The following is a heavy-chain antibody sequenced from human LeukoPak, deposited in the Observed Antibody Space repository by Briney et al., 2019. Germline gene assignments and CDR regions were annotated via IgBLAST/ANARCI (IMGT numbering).Heavy chain of an antibody. D-gene: IGHD2-2*01. CDR2: IYPSDSDT. CDR3: ASVSSTYFHH. CDR1: GYSFTSYW. Sequence: GESLKIPCKGSGYSFTSYWIGGVRHMPGKGLEWMGIIYPSDSDTTSSPSFQGQVTISDDKSISTAYLQWSSLQASDTPMYYCASVSSTYFHHWGQGNLVTVSS. V-gene: IGHV5-51*01. J-gene: IGHJ1*01.